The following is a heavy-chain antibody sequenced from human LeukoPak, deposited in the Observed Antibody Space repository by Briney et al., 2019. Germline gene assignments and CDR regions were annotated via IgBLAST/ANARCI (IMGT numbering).Heavy chain of an antibody. CDR3: ARARGYSYGYSDY. Sequence: GGSLRLSCAGSGFTFSSYSMNWVRQAPGKGLEWVSYISSSSSIVDSADSVKGRFTISRDNAKNSLYLQMNSLRAEDTAVYYCARARGYSYGYSDYWGQGTLVTVSS. V-gene: IGHV3-48*01. D-gene: IGHD5-18*01. CDR2: ISSSSSIV. CDR1: GFTFSSYS. J-gene: IGHJ4*02.